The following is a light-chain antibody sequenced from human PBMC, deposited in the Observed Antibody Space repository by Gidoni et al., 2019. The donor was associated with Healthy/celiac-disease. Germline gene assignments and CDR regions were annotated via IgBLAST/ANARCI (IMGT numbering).Light chain of an antibody. CDR2: AAS. Sequence: PMNPSPSSLSASVGDRVTITCRASQGISNYLAWYQQKPGKVPKLLIYAASTLQSGVPSRFSGSGSGTDFTLTISSLQPEDVATYYCQKYNSAPALTFGGGTKVEIK. J-gene: IGKJ4*01. CDR3: QKYNSAPALT. V-gene: IGKV1-27*01. CDR1: QGISNY.